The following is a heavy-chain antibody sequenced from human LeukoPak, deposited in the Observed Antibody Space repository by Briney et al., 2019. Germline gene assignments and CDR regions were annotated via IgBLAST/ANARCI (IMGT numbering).Heavy chain of an antibody. CDR2: IKQDGSEK. Sequence: GGSLRLSCAASGFTFSSYCMSWVRQAPGKGLEWVANIKQDGSEKYYVDSVKGRFTISRDNAKNSLYLQMNSLRAEDTAVYYCARDMYYDILTGYYYYYGMDVWGKGTTVTVSS. J-gene: IGHJ6*04. D-gene: IGHD3-9*01. V-gene: IGHV3-7*03. CDR1: GFTFSSYC. CDR3: ARDMYYDILTGYYYYYGMDV.